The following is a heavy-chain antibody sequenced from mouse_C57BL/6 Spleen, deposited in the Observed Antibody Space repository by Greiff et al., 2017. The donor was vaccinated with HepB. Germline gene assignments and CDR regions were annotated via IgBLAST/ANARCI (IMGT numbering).Heavy chain of an antibody. CDR2: IRSKSNNYAT. CDR1: GFSFNTYA. CDR3: VRPNDGYYYFDV. D-gene: IGHD2-3*01. V-gene: IGHV10-1*01. Sequence: EVQLVESGGGLVQPKGSLKLSCAASGFSFNTYAMNWVRQAPGKGLEWVARIRSKSNNYATYYADSVKDRFTISRDDSESMLYLQMNNLKTEDTAMYYCVRPNDGYYYFDVWGTGTTVTVSS. J-gene: IGHJ1*03.